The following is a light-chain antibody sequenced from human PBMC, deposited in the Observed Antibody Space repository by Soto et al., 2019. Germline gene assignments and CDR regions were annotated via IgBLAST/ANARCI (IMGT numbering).Light chain of an antibody. J-gene: IGKJ2*01. CDR1: QSISSW. V-gene: IGKV1-5*03. Sequence: DIQMTQSPSTLSASVGDRVTITCRASQSISSWLAWYQQKPGKDPKLLIYKASRLESGVPSRFSGSGYGTEFTLTFSSVQPVDCATYCCQPYKSLYTFGQGTMLEI. CDR2: KAS. CDR3: QPYKSLYT.